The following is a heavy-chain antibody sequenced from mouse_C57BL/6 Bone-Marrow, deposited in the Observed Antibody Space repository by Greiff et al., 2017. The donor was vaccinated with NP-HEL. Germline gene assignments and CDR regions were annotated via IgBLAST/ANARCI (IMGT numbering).Heavy chain of an antibody. J-gene: IGHJ3*01. D-gene: IGHD2-5*01. CDR1: GYTFTDYE. CDR3: TRNYSNYEGFAY. Sequence: QVHVKQSGAELVRPGASVTLSCKASGYTFTDYEMHWVKQTPVHGLEWIGAIDPETGGTAYNQKFKGKAILTADKSSSTAYMELRSLTSEDSAVYYCTRNYSNYEGFAYWGQGTLVTVSA. CDR2: IDPETGGT. V-gene: IGHV1-15*01.